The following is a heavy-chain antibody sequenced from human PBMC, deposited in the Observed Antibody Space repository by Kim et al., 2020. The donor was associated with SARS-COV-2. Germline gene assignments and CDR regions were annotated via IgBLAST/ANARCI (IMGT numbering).Heavy chain of an antibody. J-gene: IGHJ4*02. Sequence: SETLSLTCTVSGGSISGYYWTWIRQPAGKGLEWIGRIYTSGSTHYNPSLKSRVTMSVDTSKNQLSLKVNSVTAADTAEYYCARDHSGYDAFFDYWGQGTQVTVSS. CDR3: ARDHSGYDAFFDY. V-gene: IGHV4-4*07. D-gene: IGHD5-12*01. CDR2: IYTSGST. CDR1: GGSISGYY.